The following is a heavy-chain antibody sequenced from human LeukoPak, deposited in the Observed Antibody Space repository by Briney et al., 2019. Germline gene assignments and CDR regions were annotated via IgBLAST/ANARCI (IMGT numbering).Heavy chain of an antibody. CDR2: IHYSGST. J-gene: IGHJ6*03. D-gene: IGHD3-22*01. V-gene: IGHV4-31*03. Sequence: SETLSLTCTVSGGSISSGGYYWSWIRQHPGKGLEWIGYIHYSGSTYYNPSLKSRVTISVDTSKNQFSLKLRYVTAADTAVYYCARGRQDVTMIVVVMTAVSYYLDVWGKGTTVTVS. CDR3: ARGRQDVTMIVVVMTAVSYYLDV. CDR1: GGSISSGGYY.